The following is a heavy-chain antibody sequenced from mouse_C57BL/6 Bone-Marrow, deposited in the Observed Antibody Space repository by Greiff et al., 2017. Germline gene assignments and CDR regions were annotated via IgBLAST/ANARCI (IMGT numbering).Heavy chain of an antibody. D-gene: IGHD1-1*01. CDR3: ARRGYGSSYWYFDV. CDR2: ISNGGGST. J-gene: IGHJ1*03. V-gene: IGHV5-12*01. Sequence: DVKLVESGGGLVQPGGSLKLSCAASGFTFSDYYMYWVRQTPEKRLEWVAYISNGGGSTYYPDTVKGRFTISRDNAKNTLYLQMSRLKSEDTAMDYCARRGYGSSYWYFDVWGTGTTVTVSS. CDR1: GFTFSDYY.